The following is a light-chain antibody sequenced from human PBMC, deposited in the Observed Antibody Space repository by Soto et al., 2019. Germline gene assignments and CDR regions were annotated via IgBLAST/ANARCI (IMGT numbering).Light chain of an antibody. CDR3: AAWDDSLNGGV. CDR2: SNN. J-gene: IGLJ1*01. V-gene: IGLV1-44*01. Sequence: QSVLTQPPSASGTPGQRVTISCSGSSSNIGSNTVNWYQQLPGTAPKLLIYSNNQRHSGVPDRFSGSKSGTSASLAISGLQSEDEADYYCAAWDDSLNGGVFGTGTKLTVL. CDR1: SSNIGSNT.